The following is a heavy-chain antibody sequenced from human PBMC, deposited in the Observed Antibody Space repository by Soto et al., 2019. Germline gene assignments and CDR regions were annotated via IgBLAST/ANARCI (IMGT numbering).Heavy chain of an antibody. CDR2: INPNSGGT. CDR3: ARGPYDFWSIGGYYGMDV. J-gene: IGHJ6*02. D-gene: IGHD3-3*01. Sequence: QVQLVQSGAEVKKPGASVKVSCKASGYTFTGYYMHWVRQAPGQGLEWMGWINPNSGGTNYAQKFQGRVTMTRDTSISTAYMELSRLRSDDTAVYYCARGPYDFWSIGGYYGMDVWGQGTTVTVSS. V-gene: IGHV1-2*02. CDR1: GYTFTGYY.